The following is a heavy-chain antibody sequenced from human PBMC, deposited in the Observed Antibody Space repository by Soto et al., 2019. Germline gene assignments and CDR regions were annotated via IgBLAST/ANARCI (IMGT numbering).Heavy chain of an antibody. CDR3: ARIEMASIK. J-gene: IGHJ4*02. V-gene: IGHV4-39*07. CDR2: IYYTGST. Sequence: SETLSLTCTVSGDSISSSSYYWGWIRQSPGKGLEWIGHIYYTGSTFYSPSLKSRLTISLDTSKNQFSLDLRSVTAADTAMYYCARIEMASIKWGRGTLVTVSS. CDR1: GDSISSSSYY.